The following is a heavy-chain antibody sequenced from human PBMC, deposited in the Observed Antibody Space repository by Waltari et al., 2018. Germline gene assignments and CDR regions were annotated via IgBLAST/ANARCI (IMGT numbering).Heavy chain of an antibody. V-gene: IGHV1-69*18. CDR3: ASALTNKEYFPF. CDR2: ITPVFGTP. J-gene: IGHJ1*01. Sequence: VPVLQSAAEGTTPASWARVSCKASVGSYSTKGVVWARQAPVQGLEWMGKITPVFGTPTYAQNFQGRVTITADESTTTVYLDLRRLTSDDTAMYYCASALTNKEYFPFWGQGTLLTVSS. CDR1: VGSYSTKG.